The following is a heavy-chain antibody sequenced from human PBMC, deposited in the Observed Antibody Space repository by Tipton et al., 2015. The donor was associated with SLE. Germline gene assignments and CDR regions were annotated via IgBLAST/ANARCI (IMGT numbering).Heavy chain of an antibody. J-gene: IGHJ4*02. CDR3: ARDSRGGGY. V-gene: IGHV4-59*11. CDR2: IYYTGNT. D-gene: IGHD3-16*01. Sequence: TLSLTCTVSGGSISSHYWSWIRQPPGKGLEWIASIYYTGNTYYNPSLNSRVTISLDTSKNQFSLKLDSVTAADTAVYYCARDSRGGGYWGQGTLVTVSS. CDR1: GGSISSHY.